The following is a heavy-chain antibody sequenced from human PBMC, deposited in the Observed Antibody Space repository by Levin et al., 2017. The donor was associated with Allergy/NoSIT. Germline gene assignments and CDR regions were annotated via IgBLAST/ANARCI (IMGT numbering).Heavy chain of an antibody. CDR1: GYTFTSYG. D-gene: IGHD4-17*01. CDR3: ARDRMTTVTTRVDY. CDR2: ISAYNGNT. Sequence: GASVKVSCKASGYTFTSYGISWVRQAPGQGLEWMGWISAYNGNTNYAQKLQGRVTMTTDTSTSTAYMELRSLRSDDTAVYYCARDRMTTVTTRVDYWGQGTLVTVSS. V-gene: IGHV1-18*01. J-gene: IGHJ4*02.